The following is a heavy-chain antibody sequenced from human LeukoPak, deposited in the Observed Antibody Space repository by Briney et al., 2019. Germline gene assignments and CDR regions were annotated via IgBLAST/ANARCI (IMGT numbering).Heavy chain of an antibody. Sequence: GRSLRLSCAASGFTFSSYGMHWVRQAPGKGLEWVAVISYDGSNKYYADSVKGRFTISRDNSKNTLYLQMNSLRAEDTAVYYCARHGYTSGWVRYWGQGTLVTVST. CDR3: ARHGYTSGWVRY. CDR1: GFTFSSYG. D-gene: IGHD6-19*01. CDR2: ISYDGSNK. V-gene: IGHV3-30*03. J-gene: IGHJ4*02.